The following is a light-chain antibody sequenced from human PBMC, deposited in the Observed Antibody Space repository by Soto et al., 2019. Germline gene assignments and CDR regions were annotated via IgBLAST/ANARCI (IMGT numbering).Light chain of an antibody. V-gene: IGLV1-47*01. CDR1: SSNIGSNF. CDR3: AAWDNSLRWV. Sequence: QPVLSQPPSASGAPGQKVTISCSGSSSNIGSNFVYWYQQLPGTAPKLLIYRTDQRPSGVPDRFSGSKPGASASLVISGLRSEDEADYYCAAWDNSLRWVFGGGTKLTVL. J-gene: IGLJ3*02. CDR2: RTD.